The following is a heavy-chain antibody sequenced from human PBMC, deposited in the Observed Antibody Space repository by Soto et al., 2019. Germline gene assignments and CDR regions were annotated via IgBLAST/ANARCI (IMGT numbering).Heavy chain of an antibody. CDR3: ARAPVYSSGWYVVY. J-gene: IGHJ4*02. Sequence: ASVKVSCKASGYTFTSYGITWVRQAPGQGLEWMGWISTYNNDTNYAQKLQGRVTMTTDTSTSTAYMELRSLRSDDTAVYYCARAPVYSSGWYVVYWGQGTLVTVSS. D-gene: IGHD6-19*01. CDR2: ISTYNNDT. V-gene: IGHV1-18*01. CDR1: GYTFTSYG.